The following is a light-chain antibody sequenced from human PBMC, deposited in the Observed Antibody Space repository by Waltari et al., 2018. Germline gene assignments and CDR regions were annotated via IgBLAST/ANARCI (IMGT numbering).Light chain of an antibody. Sequence: SYVLTQPPSLSVAPGQTATFTCGGAGMEEKRVHGYQQKPGQAPVLVIYNDRDRPSGIPERFSGSNFVATATLTITRVEAGDEADYYCQVWDSSSDDHIVFGGGTRLTV. V-gene: IGLV3-21*02. J-gene: IGLJ2*01. CDR3: QVWDSSSDDHIV. CDR2: NDR. CDR1: GMEEKR.